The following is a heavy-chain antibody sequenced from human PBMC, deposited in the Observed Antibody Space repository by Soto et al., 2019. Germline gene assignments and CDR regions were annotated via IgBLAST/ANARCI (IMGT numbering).Heavy chain of an antibody. CDR3: ARGWTFDL. Sequence: LSCAASGFTFSSYAMSWVRQAPGKGLEWVSGINGGGDSTYFADSVRGRFTISRDNSKNTLFLHMNSLRAEDTAVYYCARGWTFDLWGQGTLVTVSS. CDR2: INGGGDST. J-gene: IGHJ4*02. CDR1: GFTFSSYA. V-gene: IGHV3-23*01. D-gene: IGHD1-1*01.